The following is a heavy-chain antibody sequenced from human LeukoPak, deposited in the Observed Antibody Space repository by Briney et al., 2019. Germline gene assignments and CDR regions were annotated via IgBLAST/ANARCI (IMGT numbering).Heavy chain of an antibody. J-gene: IGHJ4*02. V-gene: IGHV3-7*01. D-gene: IGHD3-10*01. CDR3: ARLVLLWFGELDY. Sequence: GGSLRLSSAASGFTFSSYWMSWVRQGPGKGLEWVANIKQDGSEKYYVDSVKGRFTISRDNAKNSLYLQMNSLRAEDTAVYYCARLVLLWFGELDYWGQGTLVTVSS. CDR2: IKQDGSEK. CDR1: GFTFSSYW.